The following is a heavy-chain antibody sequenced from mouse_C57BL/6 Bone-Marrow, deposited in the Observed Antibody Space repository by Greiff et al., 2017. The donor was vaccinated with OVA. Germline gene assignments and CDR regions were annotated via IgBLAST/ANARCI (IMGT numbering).Heavy chain of an antibody. CDR3: ARRAVNWYFDV. D-gene: IGHD1-1*01. CDR2: IWSGGST. J-gene: IGHJ1*03. Sequence: QVQLQQSGPGLVQPSQSLSITCTVSGFSFTSYGVHWVSQSPGKGLEWLGVIWSGGSTDYNAAFISRLSISKDKSKSQVIFKMNSLQADDTAIYYCARRAVNWYFDVWGTGTTVTVSS. V-gene: IGHV2-2*01. CDR1: GFSFTSYG.